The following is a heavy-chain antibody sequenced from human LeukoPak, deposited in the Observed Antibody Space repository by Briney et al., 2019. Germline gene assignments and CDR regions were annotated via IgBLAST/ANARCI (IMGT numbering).Heavy chain of an antibody. V-gene: IGHV3-74*01. CDR2: INSDGRST. J-gene: IGHJ4*02. CDR3: ARHVVAVGFDY. CDR1: GFTFSRYW. D-gene: IGHD3-22*01. Sequence: PGGSLRLSCVASGFTFSRYWMHWVRQAPGKGLVWVSRINSDGRSTNYADSVKGRFTISRDNSRNTLYLQMNSLRTEDTAVYYCARHVVAVGFDYWGQGTLVTVSS.